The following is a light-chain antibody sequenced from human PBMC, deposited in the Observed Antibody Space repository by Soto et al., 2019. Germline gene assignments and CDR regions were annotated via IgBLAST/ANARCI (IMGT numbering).Light chain of an antibody. V-gene: IGKV3-20*01. CDR1: QSVSSCY. J-gene: IGKJ3*01. CDR2: GAS. Sequence: EIVLTQSPGTLSLSPGERATLSCRASQSVSSCYLAWYQHTPGPAPRLLIYGASSKATGIPDRFSGSGSGTALTLTISRLEPEDFAVYYCQQYGSSPLFTFGPGTKVDIK. CDR3: QQYGSSPLFT.